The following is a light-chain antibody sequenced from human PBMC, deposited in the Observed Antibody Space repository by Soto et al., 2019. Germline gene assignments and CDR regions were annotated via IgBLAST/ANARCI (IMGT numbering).Light chain of an antibody. CDR1: NIGSKN. Sequence: SYELTQPLSVSLALGQTARITCGGNNIGSKNVHWYQQKAGQAPVLALYRDDNRPSGIPERFSGSNSGNTATLTISRAQAGDEADYYCQVWDSSTVVFGGGTKLTVL. J-gene: IGLJ2*01. CDR2: RDD. V-gene: IGLV3-9*01. CDR3: QVWDSSTVV.